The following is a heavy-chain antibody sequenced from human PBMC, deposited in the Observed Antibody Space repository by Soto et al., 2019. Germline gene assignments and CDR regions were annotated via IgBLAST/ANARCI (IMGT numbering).Heavy chain of an antibody. CDR2: IKSKTDGGTT. D-gene: IGHD3-3*01. CDR3: TKVLRFLEWYPESYFDY. CDR1: RFTFSNAW. V-gene: IGHV3-15*01. Sequence: GSLRLSCAATRFTFSNAWMSWVRQAPGKGLEWVGRIKSKTDGGTTDYAAPVKGRFTISRDDSKNTLYLQMNSLKTEDTAVYYCTKVLRFLEWYPESYFDYWGQGTLVTVSS. J-gene: IGHJ4*02.